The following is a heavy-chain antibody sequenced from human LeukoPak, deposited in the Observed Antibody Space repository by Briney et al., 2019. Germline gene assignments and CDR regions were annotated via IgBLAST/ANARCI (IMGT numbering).Heavy chain of an antibody. CDR1: GFTFEDHV. V-gene: IGHV3-9*01. J-gene: IGHJ4*02. CDR3: AKDLGRSATTV. Sequence: GRSLRLSCAASGFTFEDHVMHWVRQAPGKGLEWVSSISWSSDRMGYADAVKGRFTISRYNAKNSLFLQINSLRVEDTTLYYCAKDLGRSATTVWGQGTLVTVSS. D-gene: IGHD2-2*01. CDR2: ISWSSDRM.